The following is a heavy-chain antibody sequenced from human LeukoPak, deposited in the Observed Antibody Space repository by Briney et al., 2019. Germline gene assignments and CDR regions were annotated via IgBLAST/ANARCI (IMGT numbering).Heavy chain of an antibody. CDR2: LSSSANT. CDR3: ARDRTAPRQRFFDY. V-gene: IGHV4-4*07. CDR1: GVSISDYS. J-gene: IGHJ4*02. D-gene: IGHD2-21*02. Sequence: RPSETLSLTCSVSGVSISDYSWSWIRQPAGKGLEFIGRLSSSANTYYSPYLKSRITLSMDTSKNHFSLNLTSVTAADTAVYYCARDRTAPRQRFFDYWGKGILVTVSS.